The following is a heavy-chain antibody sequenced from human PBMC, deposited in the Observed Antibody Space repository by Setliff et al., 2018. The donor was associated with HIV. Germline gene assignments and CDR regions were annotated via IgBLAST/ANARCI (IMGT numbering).Heavy chain of an antibody. Sequence: SETLSLTCTVFDASISNYHWSWIRQPPGEGLEWIGYIYYSGSTNYNPSLKSRVTISIDTSTNQFSLKLSSVTAADTAVYYCARLFIPNYFDPWGQGTLVTVSS. CDR2: IYYSGST. D-gene: IGHD2-21*01. CDR1: DASISNYH. J-gene: IGHJ5*02. CDR3: ARLFIPNYFDP. V-gene: IGHV4-59*08.